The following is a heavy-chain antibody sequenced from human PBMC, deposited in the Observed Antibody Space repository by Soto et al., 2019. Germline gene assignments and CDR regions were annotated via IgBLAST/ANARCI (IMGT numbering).Heavy chain of an antibody. J-gene: IGHJ3*02. CDR2: ISYDGSYK. CDR3: AGGGCGGAGDAFDI. CDR1: GFTFSSYA. Sequence: QVQLVESGGGVVQPGRSLRLSCAASGFTFSSYAMHWVRQAPGKGLEWMAVISYDGSYKYYADSVKGRFTISRDNSKNRLYLQKCSLRAEDTAVYYCAGGGCGGAGDAFDIWGRVTMVTVSS. D-gene: IGHD1-26*01. V-gene: IGHV3-30-3*01.